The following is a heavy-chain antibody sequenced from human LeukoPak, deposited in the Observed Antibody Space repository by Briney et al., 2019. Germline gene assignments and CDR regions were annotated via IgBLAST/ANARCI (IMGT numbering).Heavy chain of an antibody. V-gene: IGHV4-59*12. D-gene: IGHD2-2*01. CDR3: AREDCSSTSCYCLN. CDR2: IYYSGRI. Sequence: SETLSLTCTVSGGSISSYYWSWIRQPPGQGLEWIGDIYYSGRINYNPSLRSRVTISVNSSKNQFALKLSSVTAADTAVYYCAREDCSSTSCYCLNWGQGTLVTVSS. CDR1: GGSISSYY. J-gene: IGHJ4*02.